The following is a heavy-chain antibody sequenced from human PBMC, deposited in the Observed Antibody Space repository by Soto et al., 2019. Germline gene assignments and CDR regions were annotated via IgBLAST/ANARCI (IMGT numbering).Heavy chain of an antibody. D-gene: IGHD6-19*01. J-gene: IGHJ4*02. CDR1: GFTFSNYA. V-gene: IGHV3-23*01. CDR2: ISGSGDST. CDR3: AKDSRSGYSSGWPGFDY. Sequence: EVQLLESGGGLVQPGGSLRLSCAASGFTFSNYATSWVRQAPGKGLEWVSAISGSGDSTYYADSVKGQFTISRDNSKNTLYLQMNSLRAEDTALYYCAKDSRSGYSSGWPGFDYWGQGTLVTVSS.